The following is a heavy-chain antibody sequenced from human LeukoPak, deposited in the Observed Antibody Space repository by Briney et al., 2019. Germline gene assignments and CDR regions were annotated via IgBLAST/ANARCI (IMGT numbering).Heavy chain of an antibody. D-gene: IGHD3-3*01. J-gene: IGHJ5*02. CDR3: AKEHDLWHEEGNWFDP. CDR1: GFTFSTYS. V-gene: IGHV3-23*01. Sequence: GGSLRLPCLASGFTFSTYSMTWVRQVPGKGLDWVSAISADDTGYYADSVKGRFIVSRDNSKNTLYLQLNRLRAEDTAVYYCAKEHDLWHEEGNWFDPWGQGTLVTVSS. CDR2: ISADDTG.